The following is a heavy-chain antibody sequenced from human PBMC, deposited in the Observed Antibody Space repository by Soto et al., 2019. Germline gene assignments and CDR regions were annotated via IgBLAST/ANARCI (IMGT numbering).Heavy chain of an antibody. V-gene: IGHV3-30-3*01. CDR3: ARGAEDYYDSTGYYYY. CDR1: GFTFSSYA. CDR2: ISYDGGYK. D-gene: IGHD3-22*01. Sequence: QVQLVESGGGVVQPGRSLRLSCAASGFTFSSYAMHWVRQAPGKGLEWVAGISYDGGYKYYADSVKGRFTNSRDNSKNTLYLQMNSLRAEDTAVYYCARGAEDYYDSTGYYYYWGQGTLVTVSS. J-gene: IGHJ4*02.